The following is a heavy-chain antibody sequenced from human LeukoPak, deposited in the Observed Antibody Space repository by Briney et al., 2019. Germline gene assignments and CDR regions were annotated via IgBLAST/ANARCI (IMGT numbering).Heavy chain of an antibody. CDR1: GGSFSGYY. D-gene: IGHD1-1*01. J-gene: IGHJ4*02. Sequence: PSETLSLTCAVYGGSFSGYYWSWIRQPPGKGLEWIGEINHSGSTNYNPSLKSRVTIPVDTSKNQFSLKLSSVTAADTAVYYCARASTHSDYWGQGTLVTVSS. CDR3: ARASTHSDY. V-gene: IGHV4-34*01. CDR2: INHSGST.